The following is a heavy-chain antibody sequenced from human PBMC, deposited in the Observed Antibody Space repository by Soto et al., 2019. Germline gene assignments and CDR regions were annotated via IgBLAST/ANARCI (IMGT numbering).Heavy chain of an antibody. CDR3: ASPGVVVVAATTAFDI. J-gene: IGHJ3*02. Sequence: PEGSLILSCAASGFTFSDYYMSWIRQAPGKGLEWVSYISSSGSTIYYADSVKGRFTISRDNAKNSLYLQMNSLRAEDTAVYYCASPGVVVVAATTAFDIWGQGTMVTVSS. CDR1: GFTFSDYY. CDR2: ISSSGSTI. D-gene: IGHD2-15*01. V-gene: IGHV3-11*01.